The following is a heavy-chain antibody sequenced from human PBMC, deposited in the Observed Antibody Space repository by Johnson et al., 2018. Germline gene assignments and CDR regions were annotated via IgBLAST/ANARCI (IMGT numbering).Heavy chain of an antibody. CDR3: ARGGGADYYYGMDV. J-gene: IGHJ6*02. CDR2: SDYSGST. CDR1: GGSISSHY. D-gene: IGHD1-26*01. Sequence: QVQLQESGPGLVKPSETLSLTCTVSGGSISSHYWSWLRQPPGKGLEWIGYSDYSGSTNYNPSRKSRVTISVDTSKNQFSLKLSSVTAADTAVYYCARGGGADYYYGMDVWGQGTTVTVSS. V-gene: IGHV4-59*11.